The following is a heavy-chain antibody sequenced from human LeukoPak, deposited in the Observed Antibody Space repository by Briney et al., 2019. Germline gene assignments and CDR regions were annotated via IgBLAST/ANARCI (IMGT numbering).Heavy chain of an antibody. V-gene: IGHV3-7*01. D-gene: IGHD6-6*01. J-gene: IGHJ6*03. CDR2: IKQDGSEK. CDR3: ARGRSSSSGTDYYYYYMDV. Sequence: PGGSLRLSCAASGFTFSSYWTSWVRQAPGKGLEWVANIKQDGSEKYYVDSVKGRFTISRDNAKNSLYLQMNSLRAEDTAVYYCARGRSSSSGTDYYYYYMDVWGKGTTVTVSS. CDR1: GFTFSSYW.